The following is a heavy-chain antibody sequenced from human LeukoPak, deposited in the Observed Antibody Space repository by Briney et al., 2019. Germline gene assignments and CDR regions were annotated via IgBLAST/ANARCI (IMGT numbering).Heavy chain of an antibody. Sequence: PGGSLRLSCAASGFTFSSYEMNWVRQAPGKGLEWVSYISSSGSTIYYADSVKGRFTIFRDNDKNSLYLQMNSLRAEDTAVYYCARDTGLGLLRYFDWPPSDTGGGLDYWGQGTLVTVSS. CDR2: ISSSGSTI. J-gene: IGHJ4*02. CDR1: GFTFSSYE. D-gene: IGHD3-9*01. V-gene: IGHV3-48*03. CDR3: ARDTGLGLLRYFDWPPSDTGGGLDY.